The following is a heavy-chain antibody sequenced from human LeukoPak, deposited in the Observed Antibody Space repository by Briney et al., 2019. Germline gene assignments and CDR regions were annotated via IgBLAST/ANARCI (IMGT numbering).Heavy chain of an antibody. CDR1: GITFSSYA. CDR2: ISGSGGST. CDR3: AKDQKNGYYYGPYDY. J-gene: IGHJ4*02. V-gene: IGHV3-23*01. D-gene: IGHD3-22*01. Sequence: GGSLRLSCAASGITFSSYAMSWVRQAPGKGLEWVSAISGSGGSTYYADSVKGRFTISGDNSKNTLYLQMNSLRAEDTAVYYCAKDQKNGYYYGPYDYWGRGTLVTVSS.